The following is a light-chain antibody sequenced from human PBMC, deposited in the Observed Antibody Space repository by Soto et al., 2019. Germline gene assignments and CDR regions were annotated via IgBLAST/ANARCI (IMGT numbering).Light chain of an antibody. CDR3: QQFSSYPLT. Sequence: ELVLTQSLATLSVSPGERATLSCRASQSVSINLAWYQQKPGQAPRLLIYGASSRATGIPDRFSGGGSGTDFTLTISRLEPEDFAVYYCQQFSSYPLTFGGGTKVDIK. J-gene: IGKJ4*01. CDR2: GAS. V-gene: IGKV3-20*01. CDR1: QSVSIN.